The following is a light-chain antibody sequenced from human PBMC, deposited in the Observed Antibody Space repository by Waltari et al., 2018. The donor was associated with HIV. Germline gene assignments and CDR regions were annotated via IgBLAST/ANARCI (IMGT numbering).Light chain of an antibody. J-gene: IGKJ2*01. V-gene: IGKV3-20*01. CDR3: QQYGTSPYN. CDR1: QRVSTAD. Sequence: ETVLTQSPGTLSLSPGESATLSCRASQRVSTADFAWFQQKPGQAPRLLIYAAHSRATGIPDRFSGSGSETDFSLTIRRLEPDDFAVYYCQQYGTSPYNFGQGTKVE. CDR2: AAH.